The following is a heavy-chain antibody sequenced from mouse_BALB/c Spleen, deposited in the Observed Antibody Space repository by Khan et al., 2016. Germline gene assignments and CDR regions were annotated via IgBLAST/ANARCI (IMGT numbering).Heavy chain of an antibody. V-gene: IGHV1-7*01. CDR3: ARDLDY. CDR1: GYTFATYW. J-gene: IGHJ4*01. CDR2: INPSTGYT. Sequence: QVQLKESGAELAKPGASVKMSCKASGYTFATYWMHWVKQRPGQGLEWIGYINPSTGYTEYNQKFKDKATLTADKSSSTAYMQLSSLTSEDSAVYYCARDLDYWGQGTSVIVSS.